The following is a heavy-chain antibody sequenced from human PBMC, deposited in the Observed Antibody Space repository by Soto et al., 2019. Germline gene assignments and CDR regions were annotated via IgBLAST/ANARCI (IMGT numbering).Heavy chain of an antibody. J-gene: IGHJ3*01. V-gene: IGHV6-1*01. CDR1: GDSVSSNSAA. CDR3: AGDRYDAFYV. D-gene: IGHD3-9*01. CDR2: TYYRSKWYN. Sequence: SQTLSLTCAISGDSVSSNSAAWNWIRQPPSRGLEWLGGTYYRSKWYNDYAVSVKSRITINPDTSKNQFSLQLNSVTPEDTAVFYCAGDRYDAFYVWTQGSMDPV.